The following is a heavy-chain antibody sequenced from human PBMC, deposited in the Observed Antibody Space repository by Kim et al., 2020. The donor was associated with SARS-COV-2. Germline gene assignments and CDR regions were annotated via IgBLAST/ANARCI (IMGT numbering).Heavy chain of an antibody. V-gene: IGHV3-30*18. CDR3: AKDTEPDRYYYYGMDV. CDR1: GFTFSSYG. CDR2: ISYDGSNK. D-gene: IGHD1-26*01. Sequence: GGSLRLSCAASGFTFSSYGMHWVRQAPGKGLEWVAVISYDGSNKYFADSVKGRFTISRDNSKNTLYLQMNSLRAEDTAVYYCAKDTEPDRYYYYGMDVWG. J-gene: IGHJ6*01.